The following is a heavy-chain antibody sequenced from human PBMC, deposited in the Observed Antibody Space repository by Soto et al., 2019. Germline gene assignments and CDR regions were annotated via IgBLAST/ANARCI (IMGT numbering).Heavy chain of an antibody. Sequence: QGQLVQSGAEVKKPGSSVNVSCKASGGTFISYAISWVRQAPGQGLEGMGGIIPIFGTANYAQKLQGRVTITADKATRTAYMELSSLRSEDTAVYYCARDVRQLAYYCYGMDFWGQGTTVTVSS. D-gene: IGHD6-6*01. CDR3: ARDVRQLAYYCYGMDF. J-gene: IGHJ6*02. CDR2: IIPIFGTA. V-gene: IGHV1-69*06. CDR1: GGTFISYA.